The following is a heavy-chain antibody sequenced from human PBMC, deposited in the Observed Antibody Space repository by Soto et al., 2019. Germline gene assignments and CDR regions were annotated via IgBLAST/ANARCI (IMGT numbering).Heavy chain of an antibody. J-gene: IGHJ6*02. D-gene: IGHD2-15*01. V-gene: IGHV3-30-3*01. CDR1: GFTFSSYA. CDR2: ISYDGSNK. CDR3: ARALVVVVAATYLDSGMDV. Sequence: QVQLVESGGGVVQPGRSLRLSCAASGFTFSSYAMHWVRQAPGKGLEGVAVISYDGSNKYYADSVKGRFTISRDNSKNTLYLQMNSLRAEDTAVYYCARALVVVVAATYLDSGMDVWGQGTTVTVSS.